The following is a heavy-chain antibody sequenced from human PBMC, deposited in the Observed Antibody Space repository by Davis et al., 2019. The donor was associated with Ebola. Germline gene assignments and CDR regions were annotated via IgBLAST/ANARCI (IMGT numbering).Heavy chain of an antibody. Sequence: ASVKVSCKASGYAFKNFAISWVRKAPGQGLEWMGWISVYNGNTAYAQILQGRVTMTTDTSTDTAYMELRSLRSDDTAVYFCARTSIVGTTTTASDIWGQGTKVTVSS. CDR3: ARTSIVGTTTTASDI. J-gene: IGHJ3*02. CDR1: GYAFKNFA. CDR2: ISVYNGNT. V-gene: IGHV1-18*01. D-gene: IGHD1-26*01.